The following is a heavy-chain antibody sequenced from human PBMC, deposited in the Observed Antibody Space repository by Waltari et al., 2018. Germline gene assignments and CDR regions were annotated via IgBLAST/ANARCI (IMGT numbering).Heavy chain of an antibody. CDR2: IWYDGSNK. CDR3: ARYPGSGWYDIDY. CDR1: GFTFSSYG. J-gene: IGHJ4*02. V-gene: IGHV3-33*01. Sequence: QVQLVESGGGVVQPGRSLRLSCAASGFTFSSYGMHWVRQAPGKGLEWVAVIWYDGSNKYYADSVKGRFTISRDNSKNTLYLQMNSLRAEDTAVYYCARYPGSGWYDIDYWGQGTLVTVSS. D-gene: IGHD6-19*01.